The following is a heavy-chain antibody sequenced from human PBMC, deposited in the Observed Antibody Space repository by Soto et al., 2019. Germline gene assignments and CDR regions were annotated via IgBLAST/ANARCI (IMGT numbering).Heavy chain of an antibody. V-gene: IGHV1-69*02. CDR1: GGTFSSYT. J-gene: IGHJ6*02. CDR3: ARAEGLGEAASGYDWTGNYYYYGMDV. Sequence: GASVKVSCKASGGTFSSYTISWVRQAPGQGLEWMGRIIPILGIANYAQKFQGRVTITADKSTSTAYMELSSLRSEDTAVYYCARAEGLGEAASGYDWTGNYYYYGMDVWGQGTTVTVSS. D-gene: IGHD5-12*01. CDR2: IIPILGIA.